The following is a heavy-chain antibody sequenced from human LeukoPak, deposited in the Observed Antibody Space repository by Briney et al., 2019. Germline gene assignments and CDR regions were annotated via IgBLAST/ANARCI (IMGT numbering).Heavy chain of an antibody. CDR1: GFTFSSYS. V-gene: IGHV3-9*01. CDR2: ISWNSGSI. J-gene: IGHJ4*02. D-gene: IGHD5-12*01. Sequence: GGSLRLSCAASGFTFSSYSMNWVRQAPGKGLEWVSGISWNSGSIGYADSVKGRFTISRDNAKNSLYLQMNSLRAEDTALYYCAKDPGYSGYDSTAFDYRGQGTLVTVSS. CDR3: AKDPGYSGYDSTAFDY.